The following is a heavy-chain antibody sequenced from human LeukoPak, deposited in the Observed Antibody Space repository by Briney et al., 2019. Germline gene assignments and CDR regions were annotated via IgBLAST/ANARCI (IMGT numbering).Heavy chain of an antibody. J-gene: IGHJ3*02. Sequence: GESLKISCKGSGYSFTSYWIGWVRQMPGRGLEWMGIIFPADSDTRYSPSFQGQVTISADKSISTAYLQWSSLKASDTAMYYCVRPRDSYDGTGYYNAFDIWGQGTMVTVSS. V-gene: IGHV5-51*01. CDR3: VRPRDSYDGTGYYNAFDI. D-gene: IGHD3-22*01. CDR2: IFPADSDT. CDR1: GYSFTSYW.